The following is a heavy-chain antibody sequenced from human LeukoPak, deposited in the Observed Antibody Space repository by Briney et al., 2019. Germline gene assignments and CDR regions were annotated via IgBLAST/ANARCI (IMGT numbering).Heavy chain of an antibody. CDR2: IYTSGST. CDR3: ARGPRTYYYDSSGYYRFDP. CDR1: GGSISSYY. D-gene: IGHD3-22*01. V-gene: IGHV4-4*07. Sequence: MASETLSPTCTVSGGSISSYYWSWIRQPAGKGLEWIGRIYTSGSTNYNPSLKSRVTMSVDTSKNQFSLKLSSVTAADTAVYYCARGPRTYYYDSSGYYRFDPWGQGTLVTVSS. J-gene: IGHJ5*02.